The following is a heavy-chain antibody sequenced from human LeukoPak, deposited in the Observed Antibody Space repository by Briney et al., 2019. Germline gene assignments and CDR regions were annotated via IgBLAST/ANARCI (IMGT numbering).Heavy chain of an antibody. D-gene: IGHD3-16*01. Sequence: SETLSLTCAVYGGSFSGYYWSWIRQPPGKGLEWIGSTHDSGSTYYNPSLKSRVTISVDTSKNQFSLKLNSVTAADTAVYYCARHYGPWGQGTLVTVSS. J-gene: IGHJ5*02. CDR1: GGSFSGYY. CDR2: THDSGST. V-gene: IGHV4-34*01. CDR3: ARHYGP.